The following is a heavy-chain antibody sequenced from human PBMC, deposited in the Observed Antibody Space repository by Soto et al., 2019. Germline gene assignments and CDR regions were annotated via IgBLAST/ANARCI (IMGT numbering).Heavy chain of an antibody. CDR3: ARDDSGFSGSHYIDYFNY. V-gene: IGHV1-3*01. D-gene: IGHD1-26*01. CDR2: INAGNGNT. Sequence: ASVKGSCQASGYTFTSYAMDWVRQAPGQRLEWMGWINAGNGNTKYSQKFQGRVTITRDTSAGTVYMQLSSLTSEDTAVYYCARDDSGFSGSHYIDYFNYWGQGALVTVS. J-gene: IGHJ4*02. CDR1: GYTFTSYA.